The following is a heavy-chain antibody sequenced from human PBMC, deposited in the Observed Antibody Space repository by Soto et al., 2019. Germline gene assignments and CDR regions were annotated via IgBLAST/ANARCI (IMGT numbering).Heavy chain of an antibody. CDR2: FDPEDGET. CDR3: ARLMYGTNSADH. D-gene: IGHD2-8*01. V-gene: IGHV1-24*01. J-gene: IGHJ4*02. CDR1: GYTLTESS. Sequence: ASVKVSCKVSGYTLTESSMHWVRQAPGKGLEWMGGFDPEDGETIYAQKFQDRVTMTTDTSTSTAYMELRSLRSDDTAVYYCARLMYGTNSADHWGQGTLVTVS.